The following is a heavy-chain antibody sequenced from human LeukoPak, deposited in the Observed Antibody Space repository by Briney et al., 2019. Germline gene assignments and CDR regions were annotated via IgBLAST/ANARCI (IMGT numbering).Heavy chain of an antibody. V-gene: IGHV3-23*01. Sequence: GGTLRLSCAASGFTFSFYGMSWVRQSPGKGLEWVSALSGSGGTTYYADFMKGRFTISRDNSKNTLYLQMNSLRAEDTAVYYCARDRVGATLYFDYWGQGTLVTVSS. CDR3: ARDRVGATLYFDY. J-gene: IGHJ4*02. D-gene: IGHD1-26*01. CDR2: LSGSGGTT. CDR1: GFTFSFYG.